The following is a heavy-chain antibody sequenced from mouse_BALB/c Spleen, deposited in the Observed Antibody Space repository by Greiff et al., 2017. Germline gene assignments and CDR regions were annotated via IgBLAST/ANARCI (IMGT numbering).Heavy chain of an antibody. CDR2: IDPSDSET. CDR1: GYSFTSYW. CDR3: ARGRHSSGYWFAY. V-gene: IGHV1S127*01. J-gene: IGHJ3*01. Sequence: QVQLQQSGPQLVRPGASVKISCKASGYSFTSYWMHWVKQRPGQGLEWIGMIDPSDSETRLNQKFKDKATLTVDKSSSTAYMQLSSPTSEDSAVYYCARGRHSSGYWFAYWGQGTLVTVSA. D-gene: IGHD3-1*01.